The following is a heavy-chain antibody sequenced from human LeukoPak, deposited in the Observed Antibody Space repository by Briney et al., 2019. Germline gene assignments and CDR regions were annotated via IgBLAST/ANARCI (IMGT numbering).Heavy chain of an antibody. CDR3: ARGASEYCSSTSCYPDTFDY. V-gene: IGHV1-8*01. Sequence: AASVKVSCKASGYTFTSYDINWVRQAAGQGLEWMGWMNPNSGNTGYAQKFQGRVTMTRNTSISTAYMELSSLRSEDTAVYYCARGASEYCSSTSCYPDTFDYWGQGTLVTVSS. CDR2: MNPNSGNT. D-gene: IGHD2-2*01. J-gene: IGHJ4*02. CDR1: GYTFTSYD.